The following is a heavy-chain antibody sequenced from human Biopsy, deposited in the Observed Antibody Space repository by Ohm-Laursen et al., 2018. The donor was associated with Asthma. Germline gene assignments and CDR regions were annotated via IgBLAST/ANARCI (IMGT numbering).Heavy chain of an antibody. CDR1: GYTFRSYG. J-gene: IGHJ4*02. D-gene: IGHD5-24*01. Sequence: ASVKVSCNASGYTFRSYGVSWVRQAPGQGLEWMGWISPFTGDTHFGQKFQGRVTMTTDTSTDTAYMGLRSPRSDDTAVYYCARHPYNFGGFDYWGQGSLVLVSS. CDR2: ISPFTGDT. V-gene: IGHV1-18*04. CDR3: ARHPYNFGGFDY.